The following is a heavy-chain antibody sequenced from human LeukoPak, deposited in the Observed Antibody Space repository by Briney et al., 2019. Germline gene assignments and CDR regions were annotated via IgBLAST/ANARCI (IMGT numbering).Heavy chain of an antibody. CDR3: ARGQAHYYGMDV. CDR2: INHSGST. V-gene: IGHV4-34*01. CDR1: GGSFSGYY. J-gene: IGHJ6*02. Sequence: SETLSLTCAVYGGSFSGYYWSWIRQPPGKGLEWIGEINHSGSTNYNPSLKSRVTISVDTSENQFSLKLSSVTAADTAVYYCARGQAHYYGMDVWGQGTTVTVSS.